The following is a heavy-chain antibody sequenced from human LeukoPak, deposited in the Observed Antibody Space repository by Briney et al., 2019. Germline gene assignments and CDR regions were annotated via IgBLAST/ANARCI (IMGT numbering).Heavy chain of an antibody. CDR1: GFAFNTYA. V-gene: IGHV3-30*04. CDR3: AREDGYYFDY. CDR2: ISYDGSNK. J-gene: IGHJ4*02. D-gene: IGHD5-24*01. Sequence: PGGSLRLSCAASGFAFNTYAMHWVRQAPGKGLEWVAVISYDGSNKYYADSVKGRFTISRDNSKNTLYLQMNSLRAEDTAVYYCAREDGYYFDYWGQGTLVTVSS.